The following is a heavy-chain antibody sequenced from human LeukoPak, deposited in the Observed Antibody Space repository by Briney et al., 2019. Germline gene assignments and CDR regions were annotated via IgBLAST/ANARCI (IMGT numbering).Heavy chain of an antibody. CDR2: IYYSGST. CDR1: GDSISSRSYY. CDR3: ARDLFRVPTSYAAAGAFDY. J-gene: IGHJ4*02. Sequence: SETLSLTCTVSGDSISSRSYYWGWIRQPPGKGLEWIGSIYYSGSTYYNPSLKSRVTISVNTSKNQFSLKLSSVTAADTAVYYCARDLFRVPTSYAAAGAFDYWGQGTLVTVSS. D-gene: IGHD6-13*01. V-gene: IGHV4-39*07.